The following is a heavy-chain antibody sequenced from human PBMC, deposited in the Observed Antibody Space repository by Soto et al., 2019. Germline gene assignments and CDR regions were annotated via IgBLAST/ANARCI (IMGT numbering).Heavy chain of an antibody. V-gene: IGHV1-18*01. Sequence: ASVKVSCKASGYTFTSYGISWVRQAPGQGLEWMGWISAYNGNTNYAQKLQGRVTMTTDTSTSTAYMELRSLRSDDTAVYYCATISDNYYDSSGYYTDYWGQGTLVTVSS. D-gene: IGHD3-22*01. CDR3: ATISDNYYDSSGYYTDY. CDR1: GYTFTSYG. CDR2: ISAYNGNT. J-gene: IGHJ4*02.